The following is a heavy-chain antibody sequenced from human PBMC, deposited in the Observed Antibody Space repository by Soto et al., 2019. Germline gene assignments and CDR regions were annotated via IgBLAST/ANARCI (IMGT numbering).Heavy chain of an antibody. CDR2: ISGSGGSR. J-gene: IGHJ4*02. CDR1: GFTFSSYA. CDR3: APRGGVTEYYFGY. Sequence: PGGSLRLSCAASGFTFSSYAMSWVRQAPGKGLEWVSAISGSGGSRYYADSVKGRFTISRDNSKNTLYLQMNSLRAEDTAVYYCAPRGGVTEYYFGYWGQGTLVTVSS. D-gene: IGHD3-16*01. V-gene: IGHV3-23*01.